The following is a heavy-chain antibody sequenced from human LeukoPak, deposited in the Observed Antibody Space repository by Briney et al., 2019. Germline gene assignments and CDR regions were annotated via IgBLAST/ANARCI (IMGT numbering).Heavy chain of an antibody. CDR1: GFTFSSYA. Sequence: QPGGSLRLSCAASGFTFSSYAMSWVRQAPGKGLEWVSVISSSGGTTYYADSVKGRFTISRENAKNSLYLQMNSPRADDTAVYYCARETDDILTRGWYFDLWGRGTLVTVSS. CDR2: ISSSGGTT. J-gene: IGHJ2*01. D-gene: IGHD3-9*01. V-gene: IGHV3-23*01. CDR3: ARETDDILTRGWYFDL.